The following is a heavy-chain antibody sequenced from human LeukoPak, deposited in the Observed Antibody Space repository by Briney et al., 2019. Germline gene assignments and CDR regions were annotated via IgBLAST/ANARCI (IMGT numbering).Heavy chain of an antibody. V-gene: IGHV3-21*01. CDR3: ARGIAAVYDY. D-gene: IGHD6-13*01. Sequence: GGALRLSCAASGFTFSSYSMNWVRQAPGKGLEWVSSISSSSSYIYYADSVKGRFTISRDNAKNSLYLQMNSLRAEDTAVYYCARGIAAVYDYWGQGTLVTVSS. CDR2: ISSSSSYI. CDR1: GFTFSSYS. J-gene: IGHJ4*02.